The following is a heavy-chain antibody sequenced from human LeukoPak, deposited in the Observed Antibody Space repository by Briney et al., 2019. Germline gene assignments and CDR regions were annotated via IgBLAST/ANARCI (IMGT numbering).Heavy chain of an antibody. V-gene: IGHV4-31*03. D-gene: IGHD4-11*01. CDR3: ARGGNTVTTDY. CDR2: IYHSGAT. Sequence: SQTLSLTCTVSGGSISSGGFYWSWIRQHPGKGLEWIGYIYHSGATYYNPSLKSRLTISVDTSKNQFSLDLSSVTAADTAVYYCARGGNTVTTDYWGQGTLVTVSS. J-gene: IGHJ4*02. CDR1: GGSISSGGFY.